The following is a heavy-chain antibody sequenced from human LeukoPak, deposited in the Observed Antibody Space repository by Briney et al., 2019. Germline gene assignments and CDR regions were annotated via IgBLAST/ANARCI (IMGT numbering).Heavy chain of an antibody. J-gene: IGHJ4*02. CDR2: MNPNSGNT. CDR3: ATAQLAAGTSGGGIDY. D-gene: IGHD6-13*01. Sequence: ASVKVSCKASGYTFTSYDINWVRQVTGQGLEWMGWMNPNSGNTGYAQKFQGRVTMTRNTSISTAYMELSSLRSEDTAVYYCATAQLAAGTSGGGIDYWGQGTLVTVSS. CDR1: GYTFTSYD. V-gene: IGHV1-8*01.